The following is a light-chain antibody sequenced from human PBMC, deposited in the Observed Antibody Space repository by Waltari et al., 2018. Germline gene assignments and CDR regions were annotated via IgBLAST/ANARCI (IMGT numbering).Light chain of an antibody. CDR2: WAS. CDR3: HQYYEVPWT. Sequence: DIVMTQSPDSLAVSLGERATINCKSSQSVLYSSNNMNYLAWYQQKPGQPPKLLIYWASTRESGVPDRFSGSGSGTDFTLTISSLQAEDVAVYYCHQYYEVPWTFGQGTKVEI. V-gene: IGKV4-1*01. J-gene: IGKJ1*01. CDR1: QSVLYSSNNMNY.